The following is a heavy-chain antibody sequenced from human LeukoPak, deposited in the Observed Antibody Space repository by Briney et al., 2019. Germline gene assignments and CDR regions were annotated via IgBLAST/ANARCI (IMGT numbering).Heavy chain of an antibody. CDR1: GGSFSGYY. D-gene: IGHD3-10*01. CDR2: FNHSGST. J-gene: IGHJ4*02. V-gene: IGHV4-34*01. Sequence: SETLSLTCAVYGGSFSGYYWSWIRQPPGKGLEGMGEFNHSGSTNYNPSLKSRVTISVDTSKNQFSLKLSSVTAADTAVYYCARVMVRAGSGSYYTLIDYWGQGTLVTVSS. CDR3: ARVMVRAGSGSYYTLIDY.